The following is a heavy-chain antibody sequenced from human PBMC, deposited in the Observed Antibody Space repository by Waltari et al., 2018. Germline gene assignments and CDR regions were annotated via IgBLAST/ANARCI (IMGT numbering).Heavy chain of an antibody. J-gene: IGHJ6*02. CDR3: AGTTEYYYGMDV. Sequence: QLQLQESGPGLVKPSETLSLTCTVSGGSISSTPHSSRWTRQPPGKGLEWIGSIYYSGSTYYNPSLKSRVTISVDTSKNQFSLKLSSVTAADTAVYYCAGTTEYYYGMDVWGQGTTVTVSS. CDR2: IYYSGST. V-gene: IGHV4-39*07. D-gene: IGHD4-17*01. CDR1: GGSISSTPHS.